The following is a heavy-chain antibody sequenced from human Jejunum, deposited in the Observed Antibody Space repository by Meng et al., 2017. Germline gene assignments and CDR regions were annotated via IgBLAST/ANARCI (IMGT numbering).Heavy chain of an antibody. CDR1: GYSISRGYH. CDR2: VHHSGSS. CDR3: ARSDNLGFDS. D-gene: IGHD3-16*01. V-gene: IGHV4-38-2*01. J-gene: IGHJ4*02. Sequence: SETLSLTCAVSGYSISRGYHWGWIRQSPGKGLEWIGHVHHSGSSYYNPSLRSRVTMLMDTSKNQFFLNLNSVTAADTAIYYCARSDNLGFDSWGQGALVTVSS.